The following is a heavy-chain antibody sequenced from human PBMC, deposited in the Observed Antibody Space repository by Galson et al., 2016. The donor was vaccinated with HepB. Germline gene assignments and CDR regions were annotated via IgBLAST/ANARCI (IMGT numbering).Heavy chain of an antibody. CDR3: AKSTWGAGMRGEVDY. J-gene: IGHJ4*02. CDR2: ISGSGGST. D-gene: IGHD7-27*01. CDR1: GLSFSSYA. V-gene: IGHV3-23*01. Sequence: SLRLSCAASGLSFSSYAMSWVRQAPGKGLEWVSSISGSGGSTNSADSVRGRFTISRDNSKNTLNLLMNSLRVEDTAIYYCAKSTWGAGMRGEVDYWGQGTLVIVSS.